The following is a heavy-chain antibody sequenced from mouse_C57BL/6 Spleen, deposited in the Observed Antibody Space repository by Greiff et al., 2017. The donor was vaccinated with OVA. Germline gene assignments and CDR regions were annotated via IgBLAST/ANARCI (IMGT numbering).Heavy chain of an antibody. J-gene: IGHJ1*03. Sequence: VQLQQSGPGLVKPSQSLSLTCSVTGYSITSGYYWNWIRQFPGNKLEWMGYISYDGSNNYNPSLKNRISITRDTSKNQFFLKLNSVTTEDTATYYCAREGYYYGSSYGGYFDVWGTGTTVTVSS. CDR3: AREGYYYGSSYGGYFDV. CDR2: ISYDGSN. D-gene: IGHD1-1*01. CDR1: GYSITSGYY. V-gene: IGHV3-6*01.